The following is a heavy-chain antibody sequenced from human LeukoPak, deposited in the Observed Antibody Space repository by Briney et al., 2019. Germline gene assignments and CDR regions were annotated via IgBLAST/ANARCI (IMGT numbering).Heavy chain of an antibody. J-gene: IGHJ4*02. D-gene: IGHD1-26*01. CDR1: GFTFGDYG. Sequence: PGRSLRLSCRASGFTFGDYGMSWVRQAPGKGLEWVGFIRSKAYGGTTEYAASVKGGFTISRDDSKSIAYLQMNSLKTEDTAVYYCARVNFLQVLSGSYYGPFDYWGQGTLVTVSS. V-gene: IGHV3-49*04. CDR2: IRSKAYGGTT. CDR3: ARVNFLQVLSGSYYGPFDY.